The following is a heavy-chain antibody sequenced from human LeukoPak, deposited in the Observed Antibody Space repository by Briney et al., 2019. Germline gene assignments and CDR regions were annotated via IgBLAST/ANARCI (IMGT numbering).Heavy chain of an antibody. CDR3: ARHYYDSSGYYAEFEY. Sequence: GESLKISCKGSGYSFTNYWITWLRQMPGKGLEWMGRIDPSDSYTNYSPSFQGHVTISADKSISTDYLQWSSLKASDTAMYYCARHYYDSSGYYAEFEYWGQGTLVTVS. V-gene: IGHV5-10-1*01. J-gene: IGHJ4*02. CDR2: IDPSDSYT. CDR1: GYSFTNYW. D-gene: IGHD3-22*01.